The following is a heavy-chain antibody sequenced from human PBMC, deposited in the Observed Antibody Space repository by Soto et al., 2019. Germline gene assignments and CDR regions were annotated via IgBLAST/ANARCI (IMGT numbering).Heavy chain of an antibody. CDR2: IYYSGSA. CDR1: GGSISSGGYY. CDR3: AKDSGYNYGYFRWFDP. V-gene: IGHV4-31*03. J-gene: IGHJ5*02. D-gene: IGHD5-18*01. Sequence: SETLSLTCTVSGGSISSGGYYWSWIRQHPGKGLEWIGYIYYSGSAYYNPSLKSRVTISVDTSKNQFSLRLSSVTAADTAVYYCAKDSGYNYGYFRWFDPWGQGTLVTVSS.